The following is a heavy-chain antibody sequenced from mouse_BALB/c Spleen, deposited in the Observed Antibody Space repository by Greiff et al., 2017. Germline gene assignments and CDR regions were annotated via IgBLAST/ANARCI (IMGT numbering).Heavy chain of an antibody. CDR3: ARAGTAMDY. D-gene: IGHD4-1*01. CDR1: GFTFTDYY. Sequence: EVNVVESGGGLVQPGGSLRLSCATSGFTFTDYYMSWVRQPPGKALEWLGFIRNKANGYTTEYSASVKGRFTISRDNSQSILYLQMNTLRAEDSATYYCARAGTAMDYWGQGTSVTVSS. CDR2: IRNKANGYTT. V-gene: IGHV7-3*02. J-gene: IGHJ4*01.